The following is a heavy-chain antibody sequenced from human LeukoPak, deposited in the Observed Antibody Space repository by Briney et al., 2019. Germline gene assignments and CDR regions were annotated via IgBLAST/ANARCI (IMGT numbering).Heavy chain of an antibody. CDR3: PRDGYDLLYEWYGMDV. CDR1: VFTFISYL. CDR2: INSEGSST. J-gene: IGHJ6*04. V-gene: IGHV3-74*01. D-gene: IGHD5-12*01. Sequence: GGALRLSCAASVFTFISYLMRCVRQAPGERLVWVSRINSEGSSTSYADSVKGGFTISRDNAKNKLYLQMNSLRAEETAVYYCPRDGYDLLYEWYGMDVWGKGTTVTVSS.